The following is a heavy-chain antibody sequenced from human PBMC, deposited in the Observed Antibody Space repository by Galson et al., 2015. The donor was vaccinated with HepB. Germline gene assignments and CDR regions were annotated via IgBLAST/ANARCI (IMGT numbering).Heavy chain of an antibody. J-gene: IGHJ4*02. CDR2: VSSNGGST. V-gene: IGHV3-64*01. CDR1: GFTFSSYA. CDR3: ARGPRDVLLWFGIDY. D-gene: IGHD3-10*01. Sequence: SLRLSCAASGFTFSSYAMHWVRQAPGKGLEYVSAVSSNGGSTYYANSVKGRFTISRDKSKNTLYLQMGSLRAEDMAVYYCARGPRDVLLWFGIDYWGQGTLVTVSS.